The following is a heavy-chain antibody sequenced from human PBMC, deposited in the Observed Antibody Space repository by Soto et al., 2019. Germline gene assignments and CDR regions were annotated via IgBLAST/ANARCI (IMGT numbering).Heavy chain of an antibody. CDR1: GGSISSYY. D-gene: IGHD3-9*01. J-gene: IGHJ4*02. CDR3: ARGLVYDILTGEIGFDY. V-gene: IGHV4-59*01. Sequence: SLTCTVSGGSISSYYWSWIRQPPGKGLEWIGYIYYSGSTNYNPSLKSRVTISVDTSKNQFSLKLSSVTAADTAVYYCARGLVYDILTGEIGFDYWGQGTLVTVSS. CDR2: IYYSGST.